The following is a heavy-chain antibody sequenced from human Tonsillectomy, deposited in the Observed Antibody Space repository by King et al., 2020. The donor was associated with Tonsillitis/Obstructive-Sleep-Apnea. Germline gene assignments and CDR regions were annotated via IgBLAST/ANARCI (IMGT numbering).Heavy chain of an antibody. V-gene: IGHV4-59*01. CDR2: IYYGGTT. D-gene: IGHD6-13*01. Sequence: QLQESGPGLVKPSETLSLTCTVSGNSISSYYWSWIRQPPGRGLEWVGYIYYGGTTNYNPSLKSRVTMSVDTSKSQFSLKLSSVTAADTAVYYCARDSSSWYLWGQGTLVTVSS. CDR1: GNSISSYY. J-gene: IGHJ4*02. CDR3: ARDSSSWYL.